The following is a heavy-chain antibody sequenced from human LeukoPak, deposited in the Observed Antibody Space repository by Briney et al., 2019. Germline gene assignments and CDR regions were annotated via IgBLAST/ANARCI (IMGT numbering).Heavy chain of an antibody. Sequence: GGSLRLSCAASGFTFSSYSMNWVRQAPGKGLEWVSSISSSSSYIYYADSVKGRFTISTDSAKNSLFLQMNSLRAEDTAVYYCASLQTDPTIVNGFWGQGTLVTVSS. D-gene: IGHD5-24*01. J-gene: IGHJ4*02. CDR3: ASLQTDPTIVNGF. CDR1: GFTFSSYS. V-gene: IGHV3-21*06. CDR2: ISSSSSYI.